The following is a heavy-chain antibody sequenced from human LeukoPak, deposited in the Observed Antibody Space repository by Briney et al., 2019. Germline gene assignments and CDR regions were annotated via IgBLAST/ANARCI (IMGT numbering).Heavy chain of an antibody. D-gene: IGHD3-9*01. CDR3: ARDIAYDILTGVLDS. CDR2: ISSNGGST. V-gene: IGHV3-64*01. CDR1: GFTFSSYA. J-gene: IGHJ4*02. Sequence: GGSLRLSCAASGFTFSSYAMHWVRQAPGKGLEYVSAISSNGGSTYYANSVKGRFTISRDNSKNTLYLQMGSLRAEDMAVYYCARDIAYDILTGVLDSWGQGTLVTVSS.